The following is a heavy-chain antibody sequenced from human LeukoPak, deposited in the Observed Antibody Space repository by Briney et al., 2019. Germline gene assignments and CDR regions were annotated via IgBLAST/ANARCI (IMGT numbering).Heavy chain of an antibody. CDR3: ARAAGFGYGDYVTSVDDAFDI. CDR1: GYTFTSYG. D-gene: IGHD4-17*01. J-gene: IGHJ3*02. V-gene: IGHV1-18*01. CDR2: ISAYNGDT. Sequence: ASVKVSCKASGYTFTSYGISWVRQAPGQGLEWLGWISAYNGDTKYAQKFQGRVTMTTDTSTNTSYMELKSLRSDDTAVYYCARAAGFGYGDYVTSVDDAFDIWGQGTMVTVSS.